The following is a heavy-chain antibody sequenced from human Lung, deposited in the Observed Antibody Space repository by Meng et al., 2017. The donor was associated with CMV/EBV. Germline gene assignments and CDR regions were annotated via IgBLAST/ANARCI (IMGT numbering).Heavy chain of an antibody. CDR3: ARDGAQGVVIVIPGSTSREL. V-gene: IGHV1-18*01. CDR2: ISPYTGNT. CDR1: GYTFNTYG. D-gene: IGHD2/OR15-2a*01. J-gene: IGHJ6*02. Sequence: ASVKVSCKASGYTFNTYGLSWVRQAPGQGLEWMAWISPYTGNTKFAQKFQGRVTMTTDISTTTAYMELTSLRSDDTAVYYCARDGAQGVVIVIPGSTSRELWGQGTXVNVAS.